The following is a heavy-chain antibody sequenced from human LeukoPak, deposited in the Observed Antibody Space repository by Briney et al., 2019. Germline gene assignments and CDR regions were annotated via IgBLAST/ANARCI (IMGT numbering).Heavy chain of an antibody. CDR1: GGSISSSNW. V-gene: IGHV4-4*02. D-gene: IGHD2-2*02. J-gene: IGHJ6*02. Sequence: PSGTLSLTCAVSGGSISSSNWWSWVRQPPGKGLEWIGEIYHSGSTNYNPSLKSRVTISVDKSKNQFSLELSSVTAADTAVYYCARVGFCTSNKCYSYYYYGMDVWGQGTTVTVSS. CDR2: IYHSGST. CDR3: ARVGFCTSNKCYSYYYYGMDV.